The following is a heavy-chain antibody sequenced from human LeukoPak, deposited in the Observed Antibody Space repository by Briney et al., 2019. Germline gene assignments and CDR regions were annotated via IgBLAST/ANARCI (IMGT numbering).Heavy chain of an antibody. D-gene: IGHD5-18*01. CDR3: ARADSPSDTAMITAPGY. J-gene: IGHJ4*02. Sequence: SVKVSCTASGGTFSNYAISWVRQDPGQGLEWMGGIIPIFGTAKYTQKFQGRVTITADESTSTAYMELSSLRSEDTAVYYCARADSPSDTAMITAPGYWGQGTLVTVSS. CDR1: GGTFSNYA. V-gene: IGHV1-69*01. CDR2: IIPIFGTA.